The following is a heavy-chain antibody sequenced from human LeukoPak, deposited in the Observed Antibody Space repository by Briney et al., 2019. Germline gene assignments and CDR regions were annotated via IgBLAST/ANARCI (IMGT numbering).Heavy chain of an antibody. CDR2: IIYSGGAT. V-gene: IGHV3-23*01. CDR1: GFTFSGSA. J-gene: IGHJ4*02. D-gene: IGHD3-22*01. CDR3: AKDGLYYDGSEHVYYFDS. Sequence: GSLRLSCAASGFTFSGSAMTWVRQGPGTGLEFVASIIYSGGATYYADSVKGRFTISRDNSKNTLYLQMNSLRAEDTALYYCAKDGLYYDGSEHVYYFDSWGQGTLVTVSS.